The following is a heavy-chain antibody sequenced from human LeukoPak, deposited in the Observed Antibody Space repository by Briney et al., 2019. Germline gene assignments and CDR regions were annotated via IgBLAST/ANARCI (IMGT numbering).Heavy chain of an antibody. CDR2: IKQDGSEK. CDR1: GFTFSSYW. V-gene: IGHV3-7*01. D-gene: IGHD3-22*01. J-gene: IGHJ5*02. CDR3: ARDPGVNYYDSSGYSFP. Sequence: GGSLRLSCAASGFTFSSYWMSWVRQAPGKGLEWVANIKQDGSEKYYVDSVKGRFTISRDNAKNSLYLRMNSLRAEDTAVYYCARDPGVNYYDSSGYSFPWGQGTLVTVSS.